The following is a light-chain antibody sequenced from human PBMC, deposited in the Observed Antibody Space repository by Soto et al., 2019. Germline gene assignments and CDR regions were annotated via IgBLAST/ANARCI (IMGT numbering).Light chain of an antibody. V-gene: IGKV2-24*01. CDR3: MQATHCPQGGT. J-gene: IGKJ2*01. CDR1: QSLVHSDGNTY. CDR2: KIS. Sequence: DIVMTQTPLSSPVTLGQPASISCRSSQSLVHSDGNTYLSWLQQRPGQPPRLLIYKISHRFSGVLDRVSGSGAGTDFTLKISRVEAEDVGVYYCMQATHCPQGGTFGQGTKLEIK.